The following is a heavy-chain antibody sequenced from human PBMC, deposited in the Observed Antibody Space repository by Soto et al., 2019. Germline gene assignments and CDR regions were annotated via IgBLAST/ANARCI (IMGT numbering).Heavy chain of an antibody. Sequence: GGSLRLSCAASGFTFSSYAMSWVRQAPGKGLEWVSAISGSGGSTYYADSVKCRFTIYRDNSKNTLYLQMNSLRAEGTAVYYCAKDRVAYYYDSSGYMVYWGQGTLVTVAS. CDR1: GFTFSSYA. CDR3: AKDRVAYYYDSSGYMVY. CDR2: ISGSGGST. V-gene: IGHV3-23*01. J-gene: IGHJ4*02. D-gene: IGHD3-22*01.